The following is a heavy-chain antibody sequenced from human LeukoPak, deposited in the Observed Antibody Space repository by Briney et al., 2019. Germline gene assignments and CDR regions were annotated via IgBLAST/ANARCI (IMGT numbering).Heavy chain of an antibody. CDR3: ANSLRLYYYDSSGYFDY. D-gene: IGHD3-22*01. V-gene: IGHV3-30-3*01. Sequence: PGGSLRLSCAASGFTFSSYAMHWVRQAPGKGLEWVAVISYDGSNKYYADSVKGRFTISRDNSKNTLYLQMNSLRAEDTAVYYCANSLRLYYYDSSGYFDYWGQGTLVIVSS. CDR1: GFTFSSYA. CDR2: ISYDGSNK. J-gene: IGHJ4*02.